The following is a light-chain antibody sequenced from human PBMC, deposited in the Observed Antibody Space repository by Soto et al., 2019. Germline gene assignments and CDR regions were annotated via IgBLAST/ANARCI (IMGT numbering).Light chain of an antibody. Sequence: DIQMTQSQSSLSTSVGDRVTITCRPSQSISSYLNWYQQKPGKAPKLLIYAASSLQSGVPSRFSGSGSGTDFTLTINSLQPDDFATYYCQQSYSTLWTFGQGTKVDIK. CDR1: QSISSY. CDR3: QQSYSTLWT. CDR2: AAS. J-gene: IGKJ1*01. V-gene: IGKV1-39*01.